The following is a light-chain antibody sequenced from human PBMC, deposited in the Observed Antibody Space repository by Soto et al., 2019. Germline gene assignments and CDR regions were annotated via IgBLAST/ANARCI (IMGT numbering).Light chain of an antibody. CDR3: QQSYSTPQ. J-gene: IGKJ1*01. CDR1: QSISSY. V-gene: IGKV1-39*01. Sequence: DIQMTQSPSSLSASVGDRVTITCRASQSISSYLNWYQQKPGKAPKLLIYAASSLKSGVPSRFSGSGSGTDFTLPISSLQPEDFATYYCQQSYSTPQFGQGTKVEIK. CDR2: AAS.